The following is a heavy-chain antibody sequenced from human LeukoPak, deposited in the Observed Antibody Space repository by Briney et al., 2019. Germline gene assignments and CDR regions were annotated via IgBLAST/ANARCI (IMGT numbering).Heavy chain of an antibody. D-gene: IGHD3-22*01. CDR3: TTGPRITMIVVVMDYYYMDV. CDR2: IKSKTDGGTT. Sequence: GGSLRLSCAGSGFTFSNAWMSWVRQAPGKGLEWVGRIKSKTDGGTTDYAAPVKGRFTISRDDSKNTLYLQMNSLKTEDTAVYYCTTGPRITMIVVVMDYYYMDVWGKGTTVTVSS. V-gene: IGHV3-15*01. J-gene: IGHJ6*03. CDR1: GFTFSNAW.